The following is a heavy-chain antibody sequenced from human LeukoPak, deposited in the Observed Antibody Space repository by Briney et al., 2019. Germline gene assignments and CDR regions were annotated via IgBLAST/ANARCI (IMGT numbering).Heavy chain of an antibody. CDR3: ARDRNYYGMDV. CDR1: GGSISSGGYY. J-gene: IGHJ6*02. Sequence: SETLSLTCTVSGGSISSGGYYWSWIRQYPGKGLEWIGYIYYSGSTYYNPSLKSRVTISVDTSKNQFSLKLGSVTAADTAVYYCARDRNYYGMDVWGQGTTVTVSS. CDR2: IYYSGST. V-gene: IGHV4-31*03.